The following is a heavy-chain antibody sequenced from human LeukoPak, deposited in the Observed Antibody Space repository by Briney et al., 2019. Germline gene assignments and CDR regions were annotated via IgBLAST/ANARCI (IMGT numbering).Heavy chain of an antibody. CDR3: ARVIAAAAFDI. CDR2: IYYSGST. Sequence: PSETLSLTCTVSGGSISSGGYYWSWIRLHPGKGLEWIGYIYYSGSTYYNPSLKSRVTISVDTSKNQFSLKLSSVTAADTAVYYCARVIAAAAFDIWGQGTMVTVSS. D-gene: IGHD6-13*01. CDR1: GGSISSGGYY. V-gene: IGHV4-31*03. J-gene: IGHJ3*02.